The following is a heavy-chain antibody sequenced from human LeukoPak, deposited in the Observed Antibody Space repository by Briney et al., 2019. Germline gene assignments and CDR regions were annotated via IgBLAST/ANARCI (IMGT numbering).Heavy chain of an antibody. CDR2: LNLNSGVT. CDR3: ARDETAATGIAMDV. V-gene: IGHV1-2*02. D-gene: IGHD6-13*01. J-gene: IGHJ6*02. CDR1: GSTFPSYH. Sequence: ASVPVSCQASGSTFPSYHFHWVRLAPGQGLEWMGWLNLNSGVTRYAQKFQDRVTMTRDTSITTAYMELSRLRSDDTAVYYCARDETAATGIAMDVWGQGTTVTVSS.